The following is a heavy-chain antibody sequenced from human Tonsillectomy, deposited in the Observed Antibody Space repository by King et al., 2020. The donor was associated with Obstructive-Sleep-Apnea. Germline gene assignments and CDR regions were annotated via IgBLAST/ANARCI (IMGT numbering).Heavy chain of an antibody. D-gene: IGHD6-13*01. CDR1: GGSISSGDSS. V-gene: IGHV4-30-2*01. J-gene: IGHJ4*02. CDR2: IYHTGSI. Sequence: QLQESGSGLVKPSQTLSLTCTISGGSISSGDSSWSWIRQPPGKGLEWIGYIYHTGSIFYNPSLKSRVTISVPRSKNQFSLTLSSVTAADTAVYYCARVPHIAAAATFFDYWGQGTLVTVSS. CDR3: ARVPHIAAAATFFDY.